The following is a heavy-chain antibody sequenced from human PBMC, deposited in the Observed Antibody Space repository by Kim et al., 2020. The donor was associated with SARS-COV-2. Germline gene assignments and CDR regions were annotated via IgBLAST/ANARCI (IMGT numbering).Heavy chain of an antibody. J-gene: IGHJ5*02. D-gene: IGHD6-13*01. CDR3: ATLAAGRRNWFDP. Sequence: YAQKFQCSVTMTEDTSTDTAYMELSSLRSEDTAVYYCATLAAGRRNWFDPWGQGTLVTVSS. V-gene: IGHV1-24*01.